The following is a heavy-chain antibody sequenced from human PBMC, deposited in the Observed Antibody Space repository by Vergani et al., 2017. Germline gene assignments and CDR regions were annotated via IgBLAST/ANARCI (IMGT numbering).Heavy chain of an antibody. CDR2: FEALADGGRI. J-gene: IGHJ4*02. V-gene: IGHV3-15*02. D-gene: IGHD3-22*01. CDR1: GFHFSPAR. Sequence: EVRVVESGGTLVKPGGSLRLSCAASGFHFSPARMSWVRQVPGKGLEWVGRFEALADGGRITYGAPVKGRFSLSRDASENRFYLHMNSVKVEDTGIYYCTADLYLSSGVCCDNWGPETRVTVSS. CDR3: TADLYLSSGVCCDN.